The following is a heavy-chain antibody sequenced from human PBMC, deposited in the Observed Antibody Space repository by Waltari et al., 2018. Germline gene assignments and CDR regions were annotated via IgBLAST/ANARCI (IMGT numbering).Heavy chain of an antibody. D-gene: IGHD5-12*01. CDR3: AREGDIVATLDY. V-gene: IGHV1-69*01. Sequence: QVQLVQSGAEVKKPGSSVKVSCKASGGTFSSYAISWLRQSPGQGLEWMGGIIPIFGTANDAEKFQGRVTITADESTSTAYMELSSLRAEDTAVYYCAREGDIVATLDYWGQGTLVTVSS. CDR1: GGTFSSYA. CDR2: IIPIFGTA. J-gene: IGHJ4*02.